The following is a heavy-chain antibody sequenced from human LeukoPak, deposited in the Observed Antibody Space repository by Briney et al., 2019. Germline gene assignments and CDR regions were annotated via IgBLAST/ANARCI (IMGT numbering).Heavy chain of an antibody. D-gene: IGHD2-2*01. CDR1: GFTFSGYA. CDR3: AKDIVVVPADLTDY. J-gene: IGHJ4*02. V-gene: IGHV3-23*01. Sequence: GGSLRLSCAASGFTFSGYAMSWVRQAPGKGLEWVSAISGSGGSTYYADSVKGRFTISRDNSKNTLYLQMNSLRAEDTAVYYCAKDIVVVPADLTDYWGQGTLVTVSS. CDR2: ISGSGGST.